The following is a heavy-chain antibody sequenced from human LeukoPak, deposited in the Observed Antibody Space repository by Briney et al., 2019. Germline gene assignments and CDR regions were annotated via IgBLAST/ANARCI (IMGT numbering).Heavy chain of an antibody. D-gene: IGHD2/OR15-2a*01. J-gene: IGHJ5*02. V-gene: IGHV3-48*03. Sequence: PGGSLRLSCAASGFTFSSYEMNWVRQAPGKGLEWVSYISSSGSTIYYADSVKGRFTISRDNAKNSLYLQMNSLRAEDTAVCYCARALLRLNWFDPWGQGTLVTVSS. CDR2: ISSSGSTI. CDR1: GFTFSSYE. CDR3: ARALLRLNWFDP.